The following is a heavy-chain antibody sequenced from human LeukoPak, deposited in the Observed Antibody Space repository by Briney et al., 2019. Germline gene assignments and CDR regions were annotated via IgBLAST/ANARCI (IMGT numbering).Heavy chain of an antibody. V-gene: IGHV3-74*01. CDR3: ARGSSGYSTT. D-gene: IGHD6-13*01. Sequence: GGSLRLSCAASGFTLSSHWMHWVRQAPGKGLVWVSRINSDGSTTNYADSVQGRFSISRDNAKNTLYLQMNSLRAGDTAVYYCARGSSGYSTTWGQGTLVTVSS. J-gene: IGHJ5*02. CDR1: GFTLSSHW. CDR2: INSDGSTT.